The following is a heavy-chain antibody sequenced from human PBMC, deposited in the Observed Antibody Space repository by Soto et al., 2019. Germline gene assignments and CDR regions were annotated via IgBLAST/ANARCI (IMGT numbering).Heavy chain of an antibody. V-gene: IGHV3-23*01. J-gene: IGHJ4*02. CDR2: SSATGSGT. CDR3: AKDRRAGGNYGFYSDF. D-gene: IGHD1-7*01. CDR1: GFTFSSYG. Sequence: EMQLLESGGGLVQPGGSLRLSCAVSGFTFSSYGMTWVRQAPGKGLEWISFSSATGSGTYYADSVKGRFTISRDNSKNTLSLQMTSLRADDTAVYYCAKDRRAGGNYGFYSDFWGQGALVIVSS.